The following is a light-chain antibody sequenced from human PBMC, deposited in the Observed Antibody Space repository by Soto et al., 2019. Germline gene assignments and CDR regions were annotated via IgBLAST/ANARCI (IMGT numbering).Light chain of an antibody. J-gene: IGKJ2*01. V-gene: IGKV4-1*01. CDR2: WAS. CDR3: QQYSGTPPYT. CDR1: QSILYSSNNKNY. Sequence: IVMTQSPDSLAVSLGERATINCKSSQSILYSSNNKNYLAWYQQKPGQPPKLLIYWASTRESGVPDRFSGSGSGTDFTLTISSLQAEDVAVYYCQQYSGTPPYTFGQGTKLEIK.